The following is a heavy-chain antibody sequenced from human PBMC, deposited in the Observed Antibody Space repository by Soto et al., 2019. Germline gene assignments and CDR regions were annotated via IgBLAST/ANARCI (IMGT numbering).Heavy chain of an antibody. J-gene: IGHJ6*02. CDR3: ARDHVVVVAATHYYYGMDV. Sequence: EASVKVSCKASGGTFSSYAISWVRQAPGQGLEWMGGIIPIFGTANYAQKFQGRVTITADESTSTAYMELSSLRSEDTAVYYCARDHVVVVAATHYYYGMDVWGQGTTVTVSS. CDR1: GGTFSSYA. D-gene: IGHD2-15*01. CDR2: IIPIFGTA. V-gene: IGHV1-69*13.